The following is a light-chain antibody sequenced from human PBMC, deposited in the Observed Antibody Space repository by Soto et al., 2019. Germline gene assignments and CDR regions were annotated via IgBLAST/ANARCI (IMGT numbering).Light chain of an antibody. J-gene: IGKJ5*01. CDR1: QSGSSY. Sequence: EIVMTQSPATLSVSPGERATLSCRASQSGSSYLAWYQQKPGQAPRLLIYDASNRATGIPARFSGSGSGTDFTLTISRLETEDFAVFYCQQYGTSEIIFGQGTRLEIK. CDR3: QQYGTSEII. CDR2: DAS. V-gene: IGKV3D-15*01.